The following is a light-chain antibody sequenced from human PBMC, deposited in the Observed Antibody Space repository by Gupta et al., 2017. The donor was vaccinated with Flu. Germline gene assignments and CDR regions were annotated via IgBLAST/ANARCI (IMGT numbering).Light chain of an antibody. CDR3: QHDCSSST. V-gene: IGKV3-20*01. J-gene: IGKJ2*01. CDR2: ASS. CDR1: HNVSSIY. Sequence: PGTLSLSPGERATLSCRASHNVSSIYLAWYQQNRGQAPRLLIYASSHSADGIPDRFSGSVSGSDFTLTSSRRENEDFAVYCWQHDCSSSTFGQGTKMEIK.